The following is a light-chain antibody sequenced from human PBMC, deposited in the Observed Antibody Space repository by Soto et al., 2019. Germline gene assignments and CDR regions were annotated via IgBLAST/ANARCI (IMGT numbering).Light chain of an antibody. Sequence: QSALTQPPSASGSPGHSVTISCAGTSSDVGGYDYVSWYPQHPGKAPKLIIYGVSKRPSGVPDRFSGSKSGNTAPLTVSGLQAEEGADYYCSSYAGSDNYVFGTGTKVTVL. CDR2: GVS. V-gene: IGLV2-8*01. J-gene: IGLJ1*01. CDR3: SSYAGSDNYV. CDR1: SSDVGGYDY.